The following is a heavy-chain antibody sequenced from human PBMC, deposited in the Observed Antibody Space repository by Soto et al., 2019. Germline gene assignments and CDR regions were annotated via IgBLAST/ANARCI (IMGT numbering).Heavy chain of an antibody. CDR2: ISYNSGAI. J-gene: IGHJ3*01. D-gene: IGHD2-21*01. CDR3: TRVVPDIRVIARGALDV. CDR1: GFKFDDYA. V-gene: IGHV3-9*01. Sequence: DVRLVESGGGLVQPGGSLRLSCTGSGFKFDDYAMHWVRQAPGKGLEWVACISYNSGAISYVDSVRGRFTISRDNARNSLYLQMNSLRAEDTALYYCTRVVPDIRVIARGALDVWGLGTMVTVS.